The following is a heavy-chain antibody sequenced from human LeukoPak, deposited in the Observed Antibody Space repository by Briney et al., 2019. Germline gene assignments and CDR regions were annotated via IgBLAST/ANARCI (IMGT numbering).Heavy chain of an antibody. V-gene: IGHV5-51*01. CDR2: IYPGDSDT. Sequence: GESLKISCKGSGYSFTSYWIGWVRQMPGKGLEWMGIIYPGDSDTRYSPSFQGQVTISADKSISTAYLQWSSLKASDTAMYYCARTSHPWRFGGPFGYWGQGTLVTVSS. J-gene: IGHJ4*02. CDR1: GYSFTSYW. CDR3: ARTSHPWRFGGPFGY. D-gene: IGHD3-10*01.